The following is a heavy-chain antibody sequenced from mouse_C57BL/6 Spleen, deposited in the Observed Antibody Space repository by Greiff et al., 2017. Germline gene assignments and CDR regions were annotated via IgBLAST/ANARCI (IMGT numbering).Heavy chain of an antibody. J-gene: IGHJ4*01. Sequence: EVKLVESGGGLVKPGGSLKLSCAASGFTFSSYAMSWVRQTPEKRLEWVATISDGGSYTYYPNNVKGRFTISRDNAKNNLYLQMSHLKSEDTAMYYCASGVPIKAMDYWGQGTSVTVSS. V-gene: IGHV5-4*03. CDR3: ASGVPIKAMDY. D-gene: IGHD2-14*01. CDR2: ISDGGSYT. CDR1: GFTFSSYA.